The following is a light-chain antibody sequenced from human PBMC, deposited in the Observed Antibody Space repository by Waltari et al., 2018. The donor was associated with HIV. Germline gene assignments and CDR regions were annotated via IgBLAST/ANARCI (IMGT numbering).Light chain of an antibody. CDR2: EVT. Sequence: QSTLTQPPSVSGSLGQSVTIACSGTSSDIGSYNRVSWYQQPPGTAPKLIIYEVTNQPSGVAVRFSGSKSGNTASLTISGLQAEDEADYYCSSYTTSSTWVFGGGTQLTVL. V-gene: IGLV2-18*02. CDR3: SSYTTSSTWV. CDR1: SSDIGSYNR. J-gene: IGLJ3*02.